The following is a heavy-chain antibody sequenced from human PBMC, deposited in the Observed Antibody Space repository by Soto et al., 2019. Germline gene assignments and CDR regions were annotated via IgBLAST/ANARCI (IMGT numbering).Heavy chain of an antibody. V-gene: IGHV3-23*01. J-gene: IGHJ4*02. CDR2: ISGSGGST. CDR1: GFTFSSYA. CDR3: AKGNTMIVVVITGPHFDY. D-gene: IGHD3-22*01. Sequence: GGSLRLSCAASGFTFSSYAMSWVRQAPGKGLEWVSAISGSGGSTYYADSVKGRFTISRDNSKNTLYLQMNSLRAEDTAVYYCAKGNTMIVVVITGPHFDYWGQGTLVTVSS.